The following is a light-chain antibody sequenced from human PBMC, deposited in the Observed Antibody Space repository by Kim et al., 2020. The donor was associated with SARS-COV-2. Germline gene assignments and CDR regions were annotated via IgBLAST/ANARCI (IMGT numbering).Light chain of an antibody. CDR3: HSYDSGLTGYV. V-gene: IGLV1-40*01. J-gene: IGLJ1*01. CDR1: SSNIGADSD. CDR2: GDT. Sequence: QSVTISCTGSSSNIGADSDVHWYQHLPGTAPKLLIFGDTTRASGVPGRFSGSKSVTSASLAITGLQAEDEGDYYCHSYDSGLTGYVFGSGTKVTVL.